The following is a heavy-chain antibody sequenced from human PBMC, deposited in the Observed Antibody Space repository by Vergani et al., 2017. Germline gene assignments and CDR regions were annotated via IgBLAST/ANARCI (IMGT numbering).Heavy chain of an antibody. CDR1: VYTFSNYY. J-gene: IGHJ4*02. V-gene: IGHV1-46*03. CDR2: INPSGGHT. D-gene: IGHD3-9*01. Sequence: QVQVVQSGAEVKKSGASVKVSCKTAVYTFSNYYMHWVRQAPGQGLEWMGKINPSGGHTNYPQKFQVRVTKTRDTSTSTVDMELSSLRSEDTAIYYCARGDYGILTGYRYWGQGTLVTVSA. CDR3: ARGDYGILTGYRY.